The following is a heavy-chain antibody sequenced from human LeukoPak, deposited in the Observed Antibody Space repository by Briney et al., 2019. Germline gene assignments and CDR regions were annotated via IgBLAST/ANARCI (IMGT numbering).Heavy chain of an antibody. J-gene: IGHJ4*02. CDR2: ISYEGSNV. V-gene: IGHV3-30*18. Sequence: PGGSLRLSCVASGFTFSNYGMHWVRQAPGKGLEWVAVISYEGSNVRYGDSVKGRFTISRDNSKNTLYLQMNNLRAEDTAVYYCAKEGSSSWYYFDCWGQGTLVTFSS. CDR3: AKEGSSSWYYFDC. CDR1: GFTFSNYG. D-gene: IGHD6-13*01.